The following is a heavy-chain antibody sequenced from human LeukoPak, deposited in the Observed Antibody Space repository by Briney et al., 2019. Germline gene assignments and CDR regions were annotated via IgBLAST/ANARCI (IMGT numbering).Heavy chain of an antibody. CDR3: ASKDMVRGAHYYYYYGMDV. CDR2: INPNSGGT. D-gene: IGHD3-10*01. CDR1: GYTFTGYY. V-gene: IGHV1-2*02. J-gene: IGHJ6*02. Sequence: ASVKVSCKASGYTFTGYYMHWVRQAPGQGLEWMGWINPNSGGTNYAQKFQGRVTMTRDTSISTAYMELSRLRSDDTAVYYCASKDMVRGAHYYYYYGMDVWGQGTTVIVSS.